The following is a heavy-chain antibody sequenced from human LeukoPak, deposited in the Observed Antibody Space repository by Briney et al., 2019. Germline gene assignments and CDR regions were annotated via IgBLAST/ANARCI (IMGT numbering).Heavy chain of an antibody. CDR2: IYTSGST. Sequence: PSETLSLTCTVSGGSISNYYWSWIRQPAGKRRSWIGRIYTSGSTNYNPSLQSRVTMSVDTSKNQFSLKLTSVTAADTAVYYCARDSITGTTCFDSWGQGTLVTVSS. D-gene: IGHD1-20*01. CDR3: ARDSITGTTCFDS. J-gene: IGHJ4*02. CDR1: GGSISNYY. V-gene: IGHV4-4*07.